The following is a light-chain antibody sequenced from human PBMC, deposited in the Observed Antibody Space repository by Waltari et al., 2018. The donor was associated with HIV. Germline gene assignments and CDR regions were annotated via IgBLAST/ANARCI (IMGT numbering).Light chain of an antibody. Sequence: SYELTQPPSVSVSPGQTASIPCSGDALANKFAYWYQQKSGQAPVLVIYEDSRRPSGISERFSGSSSGTVATFTISGAQVEDAADYYCYSTDSSANHGVFGGGTKLTVL. J-gene: IGLJ3*02. V-gene: IGLV3-10*01. CDR1: ALANKF. CDR2: EDS. CDR3: YSTDSSANHGV.